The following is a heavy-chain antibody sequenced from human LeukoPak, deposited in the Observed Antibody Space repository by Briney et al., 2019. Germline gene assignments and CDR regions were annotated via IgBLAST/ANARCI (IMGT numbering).Heavy chain of an antibody. J-gene: IGHJ4*02. Sequence: GGSLRLSCAASGFTFSSYEMNWVRQAPGKGLEWVSYISSSGSTIYYADSVKGRFTISRDNAKNSLYLQMNSLRAEDTAVYYCARELRLGYDSSYFDYWGQGTLVTVSS. V-gene: IGHV3-48*03. CDR2: ISSSGSTI. CDR3: ARELRLGYDSSYFDY. CDR1: GFTFSSYE. D-gene: IGHD3-22*01.